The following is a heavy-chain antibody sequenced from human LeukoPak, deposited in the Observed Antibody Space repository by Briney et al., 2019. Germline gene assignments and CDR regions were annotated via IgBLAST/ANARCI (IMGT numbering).Heavy chain of an antibody. J-gene: IGHJ4*02. Sequence: GGSLRLSCAGSGFKFDDYGMNWVRQVPGKGLEWISAINWNGGSTHYADSVRGRFTISRDNARNSLYLQMNSLRAEDTAVYYCARSGSYYDSSGYYFDYWGQGALVTVSS. V-gene: IGHV3-20*04. CDR3: ARSGSYYDSSGYYFDY. CDR2: INWNGGST. D-gene: IGHD3-22*01. CDR1: GFKFDDYG.